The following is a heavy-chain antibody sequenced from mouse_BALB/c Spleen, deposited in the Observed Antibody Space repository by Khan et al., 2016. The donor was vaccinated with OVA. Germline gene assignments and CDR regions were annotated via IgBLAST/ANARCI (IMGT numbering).Heavy chain of an antibody. Sequence: EVQLQESGPGLVKPSQSLSLTCSVTGYSITSGYYWNWIRQFPGNKLEWMGYISYDGSENCNPYPKNRISITRNTSKNQFFLQLKSVTTEDTATYSGARGARATYYFDFWGQGTSLTVSS. V-gene: IGHV3-6*02. CDR3: ARGARATYYFDF. D-gene: IGHD3-1*01. J-gene: IGHJ2*03. CDR2: ISYDGSE. CDR1: GYSITSGYY.